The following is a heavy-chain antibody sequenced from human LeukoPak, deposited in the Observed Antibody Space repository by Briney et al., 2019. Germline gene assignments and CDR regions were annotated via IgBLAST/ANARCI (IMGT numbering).Heavy chain of an antibody. V-gene: IGHV3-30*18. CDR3: AKEELDYYDGSGYDAFDI. D-gene: IGHD3-22*01. J-gene: IGHJ3*02. Sequence: PGGSLRLSCAASGFTFSSYGMHWVRQAPGKGLEWVAVISYDGSNKYYADSVKGRFTISRDNSKNTLYLQMNSLRAEDTAVYYCAKEELDYYDGSGYDAFDIWGQGTMVTVSS. CDR2: ISYDGSNK. CDR1: GFTFSSYG.